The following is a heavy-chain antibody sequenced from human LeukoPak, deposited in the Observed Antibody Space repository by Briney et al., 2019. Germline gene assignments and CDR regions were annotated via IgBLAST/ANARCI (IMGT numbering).Heavy chain of an antibody. V-gene: IGHV1-46*01. Sequence: ASVKVSCKASGYTFISYHMHWVRQAPGQGLEWMGIINPSGGSTSYAQKFQGRVTMTRDMSMSTVYMELSSLRSEDTAVYYCARDRKQQLDFDYWGQGTLVTVSS. D-gene: IGHD6-13*01. CDR3: ARDRKQQLDFDY. CDR2: INPSGGST. J-gene: IGHJ4*02. CDR1: GYTFISYH.